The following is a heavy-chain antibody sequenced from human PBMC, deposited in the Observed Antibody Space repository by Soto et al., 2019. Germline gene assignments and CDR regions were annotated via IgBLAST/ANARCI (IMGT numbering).Heavy chain of an antibody. J-gene: IGHJ4*02. CDR3: SKNNVAPAFVGFEY. V-gene: IGHV3-53*01. CDR1: GFNFDNSY. D-gene: IGHD2-2*01. CDR2: LYSGGQT. Sequence: GGSLRLSCAVSGFNFDNSYMSWVRQAPGKGLEWVSILYSGGQTYYTESVRGRFTISRDISKNTLDLQMNRLTADDAAVYYCSKNNVAPAFVGFEYWGQGTLVTVSS.